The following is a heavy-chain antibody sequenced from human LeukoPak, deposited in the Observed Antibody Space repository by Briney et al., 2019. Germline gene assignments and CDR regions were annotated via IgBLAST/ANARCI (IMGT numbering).Heavy chain of an antibody. Sequence: GASVKVSCKASGGTFSSYAISWVRQAPGQGLEWMGGIIPIFGTANHAQKFQGRVTITADESTSTAYMELSSLRSEDTAVYYCARDPRQLPHVHYYYYMDVWGKGTTVTVSS. CDR3: ARDPRQLPHVHYYYYMDV. CDR1: GGTFSSYA. J-gene: IGHJ6*03. V-gene: IGHV1-69*13. D-gene: IGHD2-2*01. CDR2: IIPIFGTA.